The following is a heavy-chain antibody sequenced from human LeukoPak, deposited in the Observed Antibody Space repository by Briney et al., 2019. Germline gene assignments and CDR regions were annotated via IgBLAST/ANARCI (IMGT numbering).Heavy chain of an antibody. V-gene: IGHV4-61*01. CDR1: GGSVSGGNYY. CDR2: FRYSGST. J-gene: IGHJ4*02. CDR3: ARAGSAGGY. D-gene: IGHD1-1*01. Sequence: PSETLSLTCTVSGGSVSGGNYYCSWIRQPPGKGLEWIGYFRYSGSTVYNPSLKSRVTMSVDTSKNQFSLKLSSVTAGDKGVYYCARAGSAGGYWGQRTLVTVSS.